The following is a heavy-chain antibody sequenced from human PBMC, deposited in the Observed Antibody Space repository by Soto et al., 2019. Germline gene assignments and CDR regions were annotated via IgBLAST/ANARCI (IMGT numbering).Heavy chain of an antibody. J-gene: IGHJ6*02. CDR2: IKRKSEDETT. Sequence: EVQLVESGGGLVKPGGSLRLSCTASGVTFSNVWMNWVRQAPGKGLEWVGRIKRKSEDETTDYAAPVKGRFNISREDSKNTLYLQMNSLKTEDTAVYYCTTGLTYYYDTSGHYWAGAMDVWGQGITVTVSS. V-gene: IGHV3-15*01. D-gene: IGHD3-22*01. CDR3: TTGLTYYYDTSGHYWAGAMDV. CDR1: GVTFSNVW.